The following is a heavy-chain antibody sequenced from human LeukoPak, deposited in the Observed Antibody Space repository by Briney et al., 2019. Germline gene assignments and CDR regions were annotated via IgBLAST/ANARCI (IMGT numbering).Heavy chain of an antibody. CDR1: GFTFDDYA. CDR3: AKGATYYGTLYYFYY. D-gene: IGHD1-26*01. J-gene: IGHJ4*02. V-gene: IGHV3-9*01. Sequence: GGSLRLSCAASGFTFDDYAMHWVRRAPGKGLEWASGISWNSGSIDYADSVKGRFTISRDNAKNSLYLLMNSLRAEDTALYYCAKGATYYGTLYYFYYWGQGTLVTVSS. CDR2: ISWNSGSI.